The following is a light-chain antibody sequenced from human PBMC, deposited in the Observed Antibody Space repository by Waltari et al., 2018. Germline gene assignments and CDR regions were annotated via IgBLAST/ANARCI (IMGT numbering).Light chain of an antibody. Sequence: EIVLTQSPGTLSLSPGERVTLSCRASQSVSSSSLAWYQQKPGQAPRLLIYGASSSATGIPDRFSGSGSGTAFTLTISRLEPEDFAVYWCQHYGSSRLTFGGGTKVEIK. J-gene: IGKJ4*01. CDR1: QSVSSSS. V-gene: IGKV3-20*01. CDR2: GAS. CDR3: QHYGSSRLT.